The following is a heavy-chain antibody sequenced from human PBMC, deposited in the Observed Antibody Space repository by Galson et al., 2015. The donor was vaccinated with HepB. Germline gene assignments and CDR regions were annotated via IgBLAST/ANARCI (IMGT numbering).Heavy chain of an antibody. CDR2: MNPKSGNT. V-gene: IGHV1-8*01. CDR1: GSTFTSCD. J-gene: IGHJ3*02. Sequence: SVTVSCKASGSTFTSCDINWVRQATGQGLEWMGWMNPKSGNTGYAQKFQGRVTMTRDTSISTAYLELNSLRSEDTAVYYCARRLVTRRKDAFDIWGQGTMVTVSS. CDR3: ARRLVTRRKDAFDI. D-gene: IGHD4-23*01.